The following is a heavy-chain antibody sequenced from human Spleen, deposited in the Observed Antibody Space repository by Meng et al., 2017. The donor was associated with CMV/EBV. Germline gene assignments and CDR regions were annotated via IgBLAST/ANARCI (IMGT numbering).Heavy chain of an antibody. D-gene: IGHD1-14*01. CDR3: AREGVTYNRNYFDY. J-gene: IGHJ4*02. Sequence: GESLKISCAASGFDFSSYSMHWVRQSPGKGLEWVSCISSTSAYISDADSVKDRFTISRDNTKNLLYLQMHSLRAEDTGTYYCAREGVTYNRNYFDYWGQGALVTVSS. CDR1: GFDFSSYS. V-gene: IGHV3-21*04. CDR2: ISSTSAYI.